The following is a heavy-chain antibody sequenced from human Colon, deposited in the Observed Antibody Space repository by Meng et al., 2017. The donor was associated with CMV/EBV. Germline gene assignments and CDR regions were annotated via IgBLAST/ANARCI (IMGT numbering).Heavy chain of an antibody. V-gene: IGHV3-23*01. Sequence: GESLKISCAASGFTFSTYPMSWVRQAPGKGLEWVSGISESGDDPYQADSVKGRFTISRDNSKNILYLQMNSLRAEDTAVYYCAKREYCSGSSCYTLNYYYYAVDVWGQGTTVTVSS. CDR3: AKREYCSGSSCYTLNYYYYAVDV. D-gene: IGHD2-15*01. CDR1: GFTFSTYP. J-gene: IGHJ6*02. CDR2: ISESGDDP.